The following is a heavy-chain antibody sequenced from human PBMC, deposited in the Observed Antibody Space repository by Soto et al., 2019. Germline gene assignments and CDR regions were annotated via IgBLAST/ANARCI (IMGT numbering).Heavy chain of an antibody. V-gene: IGHV4-59*01. Sequence: SEPLLHTRTVSGDSITNYNWNWLRQPPGKALEWIGYVYSSGSTNYNPSLKSRVTISVDTSRNQFSLKVNSVTAADTAVYYCARRAVVAVTGSLDNWLDPWGQGILVTVSS. D-gene: IGHD2-21*01. CDR3: ARRAVVAVTGSLDNWLDP. CDR2: VYSSGST. J-gene: IGHJ5*02. CDR1: GDSITNYN.